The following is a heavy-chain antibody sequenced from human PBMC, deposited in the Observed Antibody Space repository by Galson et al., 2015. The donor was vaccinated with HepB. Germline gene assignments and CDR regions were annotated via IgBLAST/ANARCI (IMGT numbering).Heavy chain of an antibody. CDR2: INPSGGGT. CDR1: GSTFTSYY. V-gene: IGHV1-46*01. CDR3: ATNFGTEDYYYYYVMDV. D-gene: IGHD3-3*01. Sequence: SVKVSCKASGSTFTSYYIHWVRQAPGQGLEWMGIINPSGGGTYYAQNFQGRLTMTRDTSTSTVYMDLRSLRSEDTAVYYCATNFGTEDYYYYYVMDVWGQGTTVTVSS. J-gene: IGHJ6*02.